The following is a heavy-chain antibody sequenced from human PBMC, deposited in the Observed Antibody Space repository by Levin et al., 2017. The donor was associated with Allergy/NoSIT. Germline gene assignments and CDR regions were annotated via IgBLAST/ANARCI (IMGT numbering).Heavy chain of an antibody. J-gene: IGHJ3*02. CDR3: ASGEAAAGRFVSFDI. V-gene: IGHV5-51*01. D-gene: IGHD6-13*01. CDR2: IYPGDSDT. Sequence: GESLKISCKGSGYSFTSYWIGWVRQMPGKGLEWMGIIYPGDSDTRYSPSFQGQVTISADKSISTAYLQWSSLKASDTAMYYCASGEAAAGRFVSFDIWGQGTMVTVSS. CDR1: GYSFTSYW.